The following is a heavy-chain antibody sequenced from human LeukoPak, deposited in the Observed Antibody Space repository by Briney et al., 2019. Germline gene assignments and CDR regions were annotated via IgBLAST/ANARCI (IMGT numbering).Heavy chain of an antibody. D-gene: IGHD1-26*01. J-gene: IGHJ3*02. Sequence: TGGSLRLSCAASGFTFSSCDMHWVRQATGKGLEWVSAIGTAGDTYYPGSVKGRFTISRENAKNSLYLQMNSLRAGDTAVYYCAREGAVRAFDIWGQGTMVTVSS. CDR1: GFTFSSCD. CDR3: AREGAVRAFDI. CDR2: IGTAGDT. V-gene: IGHV3-13*01.